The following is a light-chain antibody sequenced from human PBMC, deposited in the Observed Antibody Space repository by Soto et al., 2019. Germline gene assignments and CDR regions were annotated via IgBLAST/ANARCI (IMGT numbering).Light chain of an antibody. CDR2: DSS. CDR1: QGISDW. Sequence: DIPMTQSPSTLSASVGDRVTITCRASQGISDWLAWYQQKPGKPPRLLIYDSSSLDTGVPSRFSGSGYGTEFTLTISGLQPEDFATFYCQQYDSFPWTFGQGTSVDIK. CDR3: QQYDSFPWT. J-gene: IGKJ1*01. V-gene: IGKV1-5*01.